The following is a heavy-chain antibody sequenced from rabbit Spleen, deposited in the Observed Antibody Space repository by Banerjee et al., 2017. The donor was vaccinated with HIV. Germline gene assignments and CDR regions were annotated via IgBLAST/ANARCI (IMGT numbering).Heavy chain of an antibody. CDR3: AREDVGGSVSL. V-gene: IGHV1S45*01. J-gene: IGHJ3*01. CDR1: GFSFSSNW. Sequence: LEESGGGLVKPGGTLTLTCTVSGFSFSSNWICWVRQAPGKGLEWIGCIYTGSTGTTYYATWAKGRFTISKTSSTTVTLQMNSLTAADTATYFCAREDVGGSVSLWGQGTLVTVS. CDR2: IYTGSTGTT. D-gene: IGHD1-1*01.